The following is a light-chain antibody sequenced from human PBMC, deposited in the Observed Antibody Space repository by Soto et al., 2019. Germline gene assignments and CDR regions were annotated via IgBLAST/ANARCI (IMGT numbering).Light chain of an antibody. CDR2: DTS. Sequence: EFVIRQPPATLSLSPVVDATLSCRASQGVGDTLAWYQHKPGQTPRLLIYDTSTRATGVPTRFSGSSSGEEFTLTINSLESEDFAVYYCKHYDRWPLTFGGGIKVEIX. J-gene: IGKJ4*01. CDR1: QGVGDT. CDR3: KHYDRWPLT. V-gene: IGKV3-15*01.